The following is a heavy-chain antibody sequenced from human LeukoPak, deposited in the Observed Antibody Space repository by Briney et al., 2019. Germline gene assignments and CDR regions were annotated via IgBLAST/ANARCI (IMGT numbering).Heavy chain of an antibody. J-gene: IGHJ4*02. V-gene: IGHV5-51*01. CDR1: GYSFKSYW. D-gene: IGHD2-2*01. CDR2: IYPGDSDT. CDR3: ARLFCSNNSCYSFFDY. Sequence: GESLKISCKGSGYSFKSYWFGWVRQMPGKGLEWMGIIYPGDSDTRYSPSFQGQVTISADKSISTAYLHWSSLKVSDTAIYYCARLFCSNNSCYSFFDYWGQGTLVTVSS.